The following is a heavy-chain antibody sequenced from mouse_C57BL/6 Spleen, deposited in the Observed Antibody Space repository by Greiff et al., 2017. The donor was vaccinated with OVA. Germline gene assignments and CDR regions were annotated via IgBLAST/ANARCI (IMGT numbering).Heavy chain of an antibody. Sequence: VQLQQPGAELVRPGSSVKLSCKASGYTFTSYWMDWVKQRPGQGLEWIGNIYPSDSETHYNQKFKDKATLTVDKSASTAYMQLSSLTSEDSAVYYGARKASSPHFDYWGQGTTLTGSS. CDR2: IYPSDSET. D-gene: IGHD1-1*01. CDR1: GYTFTSYW. V-gene: IGHV1-61*01. CDR3: ARKASSPHFDY. J-gene: IGHJ2*01.